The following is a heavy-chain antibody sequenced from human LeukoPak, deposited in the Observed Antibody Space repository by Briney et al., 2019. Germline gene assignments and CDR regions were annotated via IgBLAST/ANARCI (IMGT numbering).Heavy chain of an antibody. Sequence: PGGSLRLSCAASGFIFSDCWMSWVRQTPGKGLEWVANINDDGSATYYVDSVQGRFTISRDNAKNSLYLQMHSLRADDTAVYYCVRRGNRWGDYWGQGTLVTVSS. D-gene: IGHD3-16*01. CDR2: INDDGSAT. CDR3: VRRGNRWGDY. V-gene: IGHV3-7*01. J-gene: IGHJ4*02. CDR1: GFIFSDCW.